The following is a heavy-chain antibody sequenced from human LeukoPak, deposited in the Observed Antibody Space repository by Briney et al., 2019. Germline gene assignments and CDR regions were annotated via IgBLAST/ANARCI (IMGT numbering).Heavy chain of an antibody. CDR3: ARERRWVRGVDY. V-gene: IGHV3-30-3*01. J-gene: IGHJ4*02. CDR1: EFTFSSYA. CDR2: ISYDGSNK. Sequence: GRSLRLSCAASEFTFSSYAMHWVRQAPGKGPEWVAVISYDGSNKYYADSVKGRFTISRDNSKNTLYLQMNSLRAEDTAVYYCARERRWVRGVDYWGQGTLVTVSA. D-gene: IGHD3-10*01.